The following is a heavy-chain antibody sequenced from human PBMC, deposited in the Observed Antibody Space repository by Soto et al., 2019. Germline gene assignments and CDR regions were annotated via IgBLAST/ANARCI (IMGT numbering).Heavy chain of an antibody. CDR3: ARLVVVAPVANV. CDR2: IFYTGTT. J-gene: IGHJ4*02. D-gene: IGHD2-2*01. V-gene: IGHV4-39*02. Sequence: PSETLSLTCTVTGDSITSGGYYWSWIRQPPGKGLEWIGGIFYTGTTYYSPSLKDRVTMSMDTSKNSFSVNLTSVTAADTAVYFCARLVVVAPVANVWGQGTLVTVSS. CDR1: GDSITSGGYY.